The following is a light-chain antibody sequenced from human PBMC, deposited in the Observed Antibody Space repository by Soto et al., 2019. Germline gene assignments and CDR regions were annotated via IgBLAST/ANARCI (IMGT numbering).Light chain of an antibody. CDR3: QQRSNWPPEYT. CDR1: QSVRTY. J-gene: IGKJ2*01. Sequence: EIVLTQSPATLSLSPGERATLSCRASQSVRTYLAWYQRKPGQAPRLLIYDASNRATGIPARFSGSGSGTDFTLTISSLEPEDSAVYFCQQRSNWPPEYTFGLGTKVDI. V-gene: IGKV3-11*01. CDR2: DAS.